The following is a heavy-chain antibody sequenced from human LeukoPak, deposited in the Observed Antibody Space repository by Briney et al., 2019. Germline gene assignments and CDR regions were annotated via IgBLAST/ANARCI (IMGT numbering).Heavy chain of an antibody. V-gene: IGHV3-23*01. D-gene: IGHD1-1*01. CDR3: AKAKKVQGPGHYFDY. CDR1: GFTFSSYA. CDR2: ISGSGGST. Sequence: GGSLRLSCAASGFTFSSYAMSWVRQAPGKGLEWVSAISGSGGSTYYADSVKGRFTISRDNSKNTLYLQMNSLRAEVTAVYYCAKAKKVQGPGHYFDYWGQGTLVTVSS. J-gene: IGHJ4*02.